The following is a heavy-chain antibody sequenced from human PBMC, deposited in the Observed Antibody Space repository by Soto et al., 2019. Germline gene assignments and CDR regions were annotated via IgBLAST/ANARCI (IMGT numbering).Heavy chain of an antibody. CDR1: GGSISSYY. CDR2: IYYTGST. Sequence: PSETLSLTCTVSGGSISSYYWSWIRQPPGKGLEWIGYIYYTGSTNYNPSLKSRVTISVDTSKNQFSLKLSSVTAADTAVYYCARGFCTGDTCYSRFFDSWGQGTLVTVSS. D-gene: IGHD2-15*01. J-gene: IGHJ4*02. CDR3: ARGFCTGDTCYSRFFDS. V-gene: IGHV4-59*08.